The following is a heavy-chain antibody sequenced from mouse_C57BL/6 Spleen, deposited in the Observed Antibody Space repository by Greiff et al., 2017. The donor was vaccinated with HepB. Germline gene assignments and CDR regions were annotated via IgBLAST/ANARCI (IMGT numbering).Heavy chain of an antibody. V-gene: IGHV5-6*01. CDR3: ARDYGSSDYAMDY. CDR2: ISSGGSYT. Sequence: EVKLVESGGDLVKPGGSLKLSCAASGFTFSSYGMSWVRQTPDKRLEWVATISSGGSYTYYPDSVKGRFTISRDNAKNTLYLQMSSLKSEDTAMYYCARDYGSSDYAMDYWGQGTSVTVSS. D-gene: IGHD1-1*01. CDR1: GFTFSSYG. J-gene: IGHJ4*01.